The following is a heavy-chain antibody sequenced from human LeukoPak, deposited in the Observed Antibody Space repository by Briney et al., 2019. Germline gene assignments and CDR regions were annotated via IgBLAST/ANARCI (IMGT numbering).Heavy chain of an antibody. CDR2: TSSSSSTI. V-gene: IGHV3-48*04. Sequence: GGSLRLSCAASGFTFSGYDTSWVRQAPGKGLEWVSYTSSSSSTIYYADSVKSRFTISRDNAKNSLYLQMNSLRAEDTAVYYCARLRYYGMDVWGQGTTLTVSS. CDR3: ARLRYYGMDV. CDR1: GFTFSGYD. J-gene: IGHJ6*02.